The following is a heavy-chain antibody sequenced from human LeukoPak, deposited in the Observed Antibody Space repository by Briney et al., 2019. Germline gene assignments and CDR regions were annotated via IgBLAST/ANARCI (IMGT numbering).Heavy chain of an antibody. J-gene: IGHJ5*02. CDR3: ARGPPMSNWFDP. CDR1: GYTFTGYY. CDR2: INPNNGGT. Sequence: ASVKVSCKTSGYTFTGYYLHWVRQAPGQGLEWMGWINPNNGGTNYAQKFQGRVTMTRDTSISTAYMELSRLRSDDTAVYYCARGPPMSNWFDPWGQGTLVTVSS. V-gene: IGHV1-2*02.